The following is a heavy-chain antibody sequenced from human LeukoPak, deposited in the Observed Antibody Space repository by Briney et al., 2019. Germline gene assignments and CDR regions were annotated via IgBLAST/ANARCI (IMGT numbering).Heavy chain of an antibody. V-gene: IGHV4-59*08. CDR1: GGSISSYY. D-gene: IGHD3-16*01. Sequence: SETLSLTCTVSGGSISSYYWGWIRQPPGKGLEWIGYIYYSGSTNYNPSLKSRVTISVDTSKNQFSLKLSSVTAADTAVYYCATQLGHGYYYYGMDVWGQGTTVTVSS. J-gene: IGHJ6*02. CDR2: IYYSGST. CDR3: ATQLGHGYYYYGMDV.